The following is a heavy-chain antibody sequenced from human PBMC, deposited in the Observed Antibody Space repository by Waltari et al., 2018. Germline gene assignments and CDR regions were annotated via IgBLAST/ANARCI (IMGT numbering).Heavy chain of an antibody. CDR3: ARIGGGGGDGYRDY. J-gene: IGHJ4*02. D-gene: IGHD5-12*01. Sequence: QVTLRESGPALVKPTQTLTLTCTFSGFSLSTSGMCVSWIRQPPGKALEGLARIDWDDDKYYSTSLKTRLTTSKDTSKNQVVLKMTNRDPVDTATYYCARIGGGGGDGYRDYWGQGTLVTVSS. CDR2: IDWDDDK. CDR1: GFSLSTSGMC. V-gene: IGHV2-70*15.